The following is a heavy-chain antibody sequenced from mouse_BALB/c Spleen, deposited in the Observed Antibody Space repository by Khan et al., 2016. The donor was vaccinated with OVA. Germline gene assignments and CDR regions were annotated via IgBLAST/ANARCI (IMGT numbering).Heavy chain of an antibody. CDR2: INPTSGYT. J-gene: IGHJ2*01. CDR1: GYTFTSYW. V-gene: IGHV1-7*01. CDR3: ARDRIDY. Sequence: QVQLQQSGAELAKPGASVKMSCTASGYTFTSYWMHWIKQRPGQGLEWIGYINPTSGYTDYNQKFKDKATLTADKSSSTADIQLSSLTSGDSAVYYCARDRIDYWGQGTALTVSS.